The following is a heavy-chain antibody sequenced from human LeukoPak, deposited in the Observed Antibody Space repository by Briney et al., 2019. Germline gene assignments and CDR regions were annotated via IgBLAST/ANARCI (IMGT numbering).Heavy chain of an antibody. CDR1: GGSFSGYY. CDR2: ITYSGSA. CDR3: SRSTGFSARGTYVYYMDV. Sequence: PSETLSLTCAVSGGSFSGYYWTWIRQSPEKGLEWIGEITYSGSANYNPSFRGRLTISVDTSKKHFSLNLTSVTAADTAFYSVSRSTGFSARGTYVYYMDVWGKGTAVTVSS. V-gene: IGHV4-34*01. D-gene: IGHD1-14*01. J-gene: IGHJ6*03.